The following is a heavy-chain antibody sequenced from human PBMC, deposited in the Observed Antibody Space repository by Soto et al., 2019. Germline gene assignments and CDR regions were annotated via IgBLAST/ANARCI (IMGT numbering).Heavy chain of an antibody. CDR2: ISGDSTYI. J-gene: IGHJ4*02. CDR1: GFTFSNFP. V-gene: IGHV3-48*02. Sequence: EVQLVESGGGLVQPGGSLRLSCAASGFTFSNFPMHWVRQAPGKGLEWVSYISGDSTYIYYADSVKGRFTISRDNAKNAMSLQFNNLKNEDAAVYYFARHVYTVVTPIDYWGQGTLVTVSS. D-gene: IGHD2-21*02. CDR3: ARHVYTVVTPIDY.